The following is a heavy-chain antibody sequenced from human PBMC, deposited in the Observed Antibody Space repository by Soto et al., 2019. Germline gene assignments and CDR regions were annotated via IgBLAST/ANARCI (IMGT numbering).Heavy chain of an antibody. CDR2: ISFDGGNQ. CDR1: GFDFNTYG. Sequence: QVQLVQSGGGVVQPGRSLRLSCAASGFDFNTYGLHGVRQAPGKGLEWVAGISFDGGNQYYADSVKGRFTISRDKPNNTLCLQMNSLGAEDTATYYCAKDSSITAAGSGGWFDPWGQGTLVIVSS. V-gene: IGHV3-30*18. CDR3: AKDSSITAAGSGGWFDP. D-gene: IGHD6-13*01. J-gene: IGHJ5*02.